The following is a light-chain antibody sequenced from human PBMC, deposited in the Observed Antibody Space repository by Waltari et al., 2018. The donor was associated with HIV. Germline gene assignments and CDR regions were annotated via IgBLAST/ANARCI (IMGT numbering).Light chain of an antibody. CDR1: RTNLGSNT. CDR2: SNN. J-gene: IGLJ1*01. V-gene: IGLV1-44*01. Sequence: QSILTQPPSASGTPGQRVTVSCSGSRTNLGSNTVNWYQQLPGTAPKLLIYSNNQRPSGVPDRFSGSKSGTSASLAISGLQSDDEADYYCAAWDDSLGAHYVFGTGTKVTVL. CDR3: AAWDDSLGAHYV.